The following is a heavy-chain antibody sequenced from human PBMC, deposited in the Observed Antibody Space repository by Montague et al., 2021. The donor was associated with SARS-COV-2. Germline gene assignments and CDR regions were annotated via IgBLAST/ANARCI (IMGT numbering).Heavy chain of an antibody. Sequence: VKPTQTLTLTCTLSGLPLSTSGLCVGWIRQPPGKALEWLALTDWDDDKYYSPSLKTRLSISKDTSKNQVVLTMANMEPVDTATYYCARIPNDSWYVSYFDYWGQGILATVSS. V-gene: IGHV2-70*01. CDR2: TDWDDDK. J-gene: IGHJ4*02. CDR1: GLPLSTSGLC. CDR3: ARIPNDSWYVSYFDY. D-gene: IGHD6-13*01.